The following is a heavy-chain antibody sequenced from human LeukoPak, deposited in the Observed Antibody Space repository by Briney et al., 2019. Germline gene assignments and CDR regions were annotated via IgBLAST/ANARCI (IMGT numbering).Heavy chain of an antibody. CDR1: GFTFSTYN. J-gene: IGHJ5*01. CDR3: ARNLDS. V-gene: IGHV3-48*02. CDR2: IGTSSGAI. Sequence: TGGSQRLSCSASGFTFSTYNMNWVRQAPGKGLEWVSFIGTSSGAIYYADSVKGRFTISRDNAKKSLYLQMNSLRDEDTAVYYCARNLDSWGQGALVTVSS.